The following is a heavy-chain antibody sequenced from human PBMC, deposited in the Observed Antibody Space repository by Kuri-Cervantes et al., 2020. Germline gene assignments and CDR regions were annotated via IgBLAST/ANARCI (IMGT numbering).Heavy chain of an antibody. CDR3: ARDEDGFGEYGMDV. J-gene: IGHJ6*02. CDR1: GYTFTSYA. V-gene: IGHV1-3*01. D-gene: IGHD3-10*01. Sequence: ASVKVSCKASGYTFTSYAMHWVRQAPGQRLEWMGWINAGNGNTKYSQKFQGRVTMTTDTSTSTAYMELRSLRSDDTAVYYCARDEDGFGEYGMDVWGQGTTVTVSS. CDR2: INAGNGNT.